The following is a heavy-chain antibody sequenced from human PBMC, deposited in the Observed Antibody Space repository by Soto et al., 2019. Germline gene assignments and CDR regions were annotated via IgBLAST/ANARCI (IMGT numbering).Heavy chain of an antibody. CDR3: ARDSFPLGITGTYFDY. Sequence: GGSLRLSCAASGFTFSSYGMHWVRQAPGKGLEWVAVIWYDGSNKYYADSVKGRFTISRDNSKNTLYLQMNSLRAEDTAVYYCARDSFPLGITGTYFDYWGQGTLVTVSS. V-gene: IGHV3-33*01. J-gene: IGHJ4*02. D-gene: IGHD1-7*01. CDR2: IWYDGSNK. CDR1: GFTFSSYG.